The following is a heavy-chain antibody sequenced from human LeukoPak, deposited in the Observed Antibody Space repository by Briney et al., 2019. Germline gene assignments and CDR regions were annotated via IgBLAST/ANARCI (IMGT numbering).Heavy chain of an antibody. CDR1: GYTFTGYY. V-gene: IGHV1-2*02. D-gene: IGHD2-2*02. Sequence: GASVKVSCKASGYTFTGYYMHWVRQAPGQGLEWMGWINPNSGGTNYAQKFQGRVTMTRDTSISTAYMELSRLRSDDTAVYYCARDRIYCSSTSCYTYEIDYWGQGTLVTVSS. CDR3: ARDRIYCSSTSCYTYEIDY. CDR2: INPNSGGT. J-gene: IGHJ4*02.